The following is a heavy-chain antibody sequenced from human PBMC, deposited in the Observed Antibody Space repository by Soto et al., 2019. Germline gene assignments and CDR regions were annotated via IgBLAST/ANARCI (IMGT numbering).Heavy chain of an antibody. CDR2: IWYDGSNE. V-gene: IGHV3-33*01. CDR1: GFALSSFD. CDR3: ARDALVRGVHPPDY. Sequence: QVQLAESGGGVVQSGRSLRLSCAASGFALSSFDMHWVRQAPGKGLEWVAVIWYDGSNEYYADSVKGRFTISRDNSKNTLYLQMNSLRVEDTAVYYCARDALVRGVHPPDYWGQGTLFTVSS. D-gene: IGHD3-10*01. J-gene: IGHJ4*02.